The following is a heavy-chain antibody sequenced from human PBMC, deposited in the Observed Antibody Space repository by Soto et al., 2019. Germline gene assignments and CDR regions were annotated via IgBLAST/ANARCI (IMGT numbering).Heavy chain of an antibody. CDR2: IYYSGST. CDR3: ARGAPRIYFDY. D-gene: IGHD2-15*01. Sequence: SETLSPTCTVSGGSISSRDYYWSWIRQPPGKGLEWIGYIYYSGSTYYNPSLKSRVTISVDTSKNQFSLKLSSVTAAETAVYYCARGAPRIYFDYWGQGTLVTVSS. J-gene: IGHJ4*02. CDR1: GGSISSRDYY. V-gene: IGHV4-30-4*01.